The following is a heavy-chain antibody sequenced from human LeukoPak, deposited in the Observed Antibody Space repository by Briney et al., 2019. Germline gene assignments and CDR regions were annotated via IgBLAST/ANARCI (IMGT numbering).Heavy chain of an antibody. V-gene: IGHV3-23*01. J-gene: IGHJ4*02. CDR1: GFTFSSYA. D-gene: IGHD2-2*01. Sequence: PGGSLRLSCAASGFTFSSYAMSWVRQAPGKGLEWVSAICGSGGSTYYADSVKGRFTISRDNSKNTLYLQMNSLRAEDTAVYYCARGEDCSSTSCYAPRSDFDYWGQGTLVTVSS. CDR3: ARGEDCSSTSCYAPRSDFDY. CDR2: ICGSGGST.